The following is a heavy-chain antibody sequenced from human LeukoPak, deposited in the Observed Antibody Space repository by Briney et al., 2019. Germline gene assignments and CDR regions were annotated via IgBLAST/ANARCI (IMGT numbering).Heavy chain of an antibody. CDR3: ARDQRFGELTYFDY. V-gene: IGHV1-18*01. J-gene: IGHJ4*02. D-gene: IGHD3-10*01. CDR2: ISTYNGNT. CDR1: GGTFSSYA. Sequence: GASVKVSCKASGGTFSSYAISWVRQAPGQGLEWLGWISTYNGNTKYAQKLQDRVTMTTDTSTSTAYMELRNLRSDDTAVYYCARDQRFGELTYFDYWGQGTLVTVSS.